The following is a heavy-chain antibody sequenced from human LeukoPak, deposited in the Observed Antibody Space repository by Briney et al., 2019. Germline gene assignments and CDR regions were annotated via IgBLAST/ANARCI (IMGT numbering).Heavy chain of an antibody. CDR2: IYYDGSNK. CDR3: ARENYGDFDY. D-gene: IGHD4-17*01. V-gene: IGHV3-30*19. J-gene: IGHJ4*02. CDR1: GFTFSRYG. Sequence: PGGSLRLSCAASGFTFSRYGMHWVRQAPGRGLEWVAVIYYDGSNKYYADSVKGRFTISRDNSKNTLYLQMNSLRAEDTAVYYCARENYGDFDYWGQGTLVTVSS.